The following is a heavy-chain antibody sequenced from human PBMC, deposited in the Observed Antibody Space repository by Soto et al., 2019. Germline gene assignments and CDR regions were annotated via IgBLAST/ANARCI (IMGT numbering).Heavy chain of an antibody. CDR1: GFTFSSYS. CDR3: ARGGQLGFDY. J-gene: IGHJ4*02. Sequence: SLRLSCAASGFTFSSYSMNWVRQAPGKGLEWVSSISSSSSYIDYADSVKGRFTMSRDNAKNSLYLQMNSLRVEDTAVYYCARGGQLGFDYWGQGTLVTVSS. V-gene: IGHV3-21*01. D-gene: IGHD6-6*01. CDR2: ISSSSSYI.